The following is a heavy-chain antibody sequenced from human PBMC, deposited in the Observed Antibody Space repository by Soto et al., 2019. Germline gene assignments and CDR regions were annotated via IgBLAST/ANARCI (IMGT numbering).Heavy chain of an antibody. V-gene: IGHV1-69*01. CDR2: IIPIFGTA. J-gene: IGHJ3*02. Sequence: QVQLVQSGAEVKKPGSSVKVSCKASGGTFSSYAISWVRQAPGQGLEWMGGIIPIFGTANYAQKFQGRVTITADESTSTAYMELSSLRSEDTAVYYCAREGLVVVVAATRPNAFDIWGQGTMVTVSS. CDR3: AREGLVVVVAATRPNAFDI. CDR1: GGTFSSYA. D-gene: IGHD2-15*01.